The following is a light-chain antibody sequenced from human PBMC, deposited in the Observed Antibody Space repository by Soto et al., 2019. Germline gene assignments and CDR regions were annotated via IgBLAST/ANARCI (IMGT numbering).Light chain of an antibody. CDR1: ASNIGSKS. V-gene: IGLV1-44*01. CDR2: SSI. Sequence: QPVLTQPPSASGTPGQRVTISCSGSASNIGSKSVNWYQQFPGTAPKLLIYSSIYRPSGVPARMSASKSGTSASLAISGLQSEDEADYYCAAWDDSLDEYVFGTGTKLTVL. CDR3: AAWDDSLDEYV. J-gene: IGLJ1*01.